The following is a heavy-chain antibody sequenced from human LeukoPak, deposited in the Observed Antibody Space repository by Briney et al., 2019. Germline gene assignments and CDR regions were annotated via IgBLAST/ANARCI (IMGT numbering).Heavy chain of an antibody. CDR3: AKEIGAIGRPAVDY. D-gene: IGHD6-6*01. CDR1: GFTFRDYA. CDR2: ISKDGGT. Sequence: GGSLRLSCAATGFTFRDYAMSWVRQAPGKGLEWVSGISKDGGTFYTDSVKGRFTISRDNSKNTLYLHMSSLGAADTAIYYCAKEIGAIGRPAVDYWGQGTLVTVSS. J-gene: IGHJ4*02. V-gene: IGHV3-23*01.